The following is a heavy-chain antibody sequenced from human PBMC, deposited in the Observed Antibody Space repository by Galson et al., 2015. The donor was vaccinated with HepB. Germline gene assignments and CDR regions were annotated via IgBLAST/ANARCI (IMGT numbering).Heavy chain of an antibody. CDR2: ISGSGGST. D-gene: IGHD1-26*01. CDR3: AKHRTSVTIVGAANDY. V-gene: IGHV3-23*01. Sequence: SLRLSCAASGFTFSSYAMSWVRQAPGKGLEWVSAISGSGGSTYYADSVKGRFTISRDNSKNTLYLQMNSLRAEDTAVYYCAKHRTSVTIVGAANDYWGQGTLVTASS. CDR1: GFTFSSYA. J-gene: IGHJ4*02.